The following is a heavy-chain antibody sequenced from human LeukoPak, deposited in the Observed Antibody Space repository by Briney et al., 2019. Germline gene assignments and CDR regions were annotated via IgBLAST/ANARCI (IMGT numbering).Heavy chain of an antibody. CDR1: DGSISSYY. V-gene: IGHV4-59*08. CDR3: ARRGYSGYDLTVVNWFDP. J-gene: IGHJ5*02. Sequence: SETLSLTCTVSDGSISSYYWTWIRQPPGKGLEWIGYIYYSGSTNYNPSLKSRVTISVDTSKNQFSLKLSSVTAADTAVYYCARRGYSGYDLTVVNWFDPWGQGTLVTVSS. D-gene: IGHD5-12*01. CDR2: IYYSGST.